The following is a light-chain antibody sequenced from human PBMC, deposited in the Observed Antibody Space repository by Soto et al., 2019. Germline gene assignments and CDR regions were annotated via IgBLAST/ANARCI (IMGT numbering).Light chain of an antibody. Sequence: EVVLTQSPATLSLSPGXRATLSCRASQSVSSYLAWFQQKPGQAPRLLIYDASNRATGIPARFSGSGSGTDFTLTISSLEPEDFAVYYCQQRSNWPPWTFVQGTKVDIK. V-gene: IGKV3-11*01. J-gene: IGKJ1*01. CDR3: QQRSNWPPWT. CDR1: QSVSSY. CDR2: DAS.